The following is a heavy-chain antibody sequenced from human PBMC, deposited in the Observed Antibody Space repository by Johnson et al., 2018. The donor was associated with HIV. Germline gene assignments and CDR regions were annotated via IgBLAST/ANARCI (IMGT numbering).Heavy chain of an antibody. D-gene: IGHD6-6*01. J-gene: IGHJ3*02. Sequence: VQLVESGGGVVQPGRSLRLSCAASGFTFSSYAMHWVRQAPGKGLEWVAVISYDGSNKYYADSVKGRFTISRDNSKNTLYLQMNSLRAADTAVYYCAGVYSSSSAHAFDIWGQGTMVTVSS. CDR1: GFTFSSYA. CDR2: ISYDGSNK. CDR3: AGVYSSSSAHAFDI. V-gene: IGHV3-30*04.